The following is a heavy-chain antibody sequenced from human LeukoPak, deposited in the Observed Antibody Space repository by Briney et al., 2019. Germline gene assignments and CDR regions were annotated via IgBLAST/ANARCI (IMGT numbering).Heavy chain of an antibody. J-gene: IGHJ4*02. V-gene: IGHV1-18*04. CDR2: ISAYNGNT. CDR1: GYTFTSYG. Sequence: ASVKVSCKASGYTFTSYGISWVRPAPGQGLEGMGWISAYNGNTNYAQKLQGRVTMTTDTSTSTAYMELRSLRSDDTAVYYCARDLRVSRVAVAGMGDSYWGQGTLVTVSS. D-gene: IGHD6-19*01. CDR3: ARDLRVSRVAVAGMGDSY.